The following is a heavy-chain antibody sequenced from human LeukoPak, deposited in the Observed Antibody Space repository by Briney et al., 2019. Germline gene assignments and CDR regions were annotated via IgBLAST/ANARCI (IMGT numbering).Heavy chain of an antibody. CDR3: ARVRRIAVAGTTWYFDL. V-gene: IGHV4-59*12. CDR1: GGSISSYY. CDR2: IYYSGST. J-gene: IGHJ2*01. D-gene: IGHD6-19*01. Sequence: NSSEALSLTCTVSGGSISSYYWSWIRQPPGKGLEWIGYIYYSGSTNYNPSLKSRVTISVDTSKNQFSLKLSSVTAADTAVYYCARVRRIAVAGTTWYFDLWGRGTLVTVSS.